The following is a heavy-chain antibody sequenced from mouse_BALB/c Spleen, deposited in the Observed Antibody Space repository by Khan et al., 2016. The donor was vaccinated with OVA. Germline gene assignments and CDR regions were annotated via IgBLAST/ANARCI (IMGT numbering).Heavy chain of an antibody. V-gene: IGHV8-8*01. CDR3: ARIGWLLDDGMGY. CDR1: GFSLSSSGMG. Sequence: QVTLKESGPGILQPSQTLSLTCSLSGFSLSSSGMGVAWIRQPSGKGLEWLAHIWWDDDKRYNPALTSRLTISKDTSSNQVFLKIASVYTADTATYYCARIGWLLDDGMGYWGQGTSVTVSS. D-gene: IGHD2-3*01. J-gene: IGHJ4*01. CDR2: IWWDDDK.